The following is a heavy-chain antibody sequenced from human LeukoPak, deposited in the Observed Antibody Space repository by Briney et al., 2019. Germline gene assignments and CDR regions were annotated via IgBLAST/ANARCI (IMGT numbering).Heavy chain of an antibody. CDR2: IYGGDST. V-gene: IGHV3-53*01. D-gene: IGHD6-19*01. Sequence: GGSLRLSCAAFGFTVSSNYMSWVRQAPGKGLEWVSIIYGGDSTYYADSVKGRFTISRDNSKNTLYLQMNSLRAEDTALYYCAKDYSSGWYFDYWGQGTLVTVSS. J-gene: IGHJ4*02. CDR3: AKDYSSGWYFDY. CDR1: GFTVSSNY.